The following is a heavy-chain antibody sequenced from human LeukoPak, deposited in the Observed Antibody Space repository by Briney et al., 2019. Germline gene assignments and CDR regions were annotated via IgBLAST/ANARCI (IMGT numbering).Heavy chain of an antibody. J-gene: IGHJ3*02. D-gene: IGHD6-19*01. CDR2: LSFDESS. CDR3: AREGHSSGFAPAFDT. Sequence: GTSLRLSCATSGINFGASIMHWIRQAPGKGLEWVAGLSFDESSYYGGSVEGRFIISGDNSKRTLYLQMNSLKVEDTALYYCAREGHSSGFAPAFDTWGQGTMVTVS. CDR1: GINFGASI. V-gene: IGHV3-30*04.